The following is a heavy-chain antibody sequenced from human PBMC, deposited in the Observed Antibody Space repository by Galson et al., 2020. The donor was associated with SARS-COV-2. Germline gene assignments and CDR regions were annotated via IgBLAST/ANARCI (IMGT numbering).Heavy chain of an antibody. D-gene: IGHD2-15*01. V-gene: IGHV3-43D*03. J-gene: IGHJ4*02. Sequence: GESLKISCSTSGFTFDDYGMHWVRQAPGKGLEWVSIVSWDGTKTFYGDSVKGSFTISRENNKNSLYLQMKNLRSDDTAFYYCARGLRSATSRAIDHWGQGTLVTVSS. CDR3: ARGLRSATSRAIDH. CDR1: GFTFDDYG. CDR2: VSWDGTKT.